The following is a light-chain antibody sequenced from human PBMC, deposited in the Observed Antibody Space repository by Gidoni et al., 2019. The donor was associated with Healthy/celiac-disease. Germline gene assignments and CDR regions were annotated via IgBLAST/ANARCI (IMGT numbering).Light chain of an antibody. J-gene: IGKJ2*01. CDR2: AAS. CDR3: QQSYSTPYT. CDR1: QSISSY. Sequence: DSKMTQSPSSLSASVGDRVTITCRASQSISSYFNWYQQKPGKAPKLLIYAASSLPSVVPSRFSGSGSGTDFTLTISSLQPEDFATYYCQQSYSTPYTFGQGTKLEIK. V-gene: IGKV1-39*01.